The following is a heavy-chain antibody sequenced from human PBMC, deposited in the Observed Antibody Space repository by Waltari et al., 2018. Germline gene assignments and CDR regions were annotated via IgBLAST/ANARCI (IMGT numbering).Heavy chain of an antibody. CDR3: ARGGHTMVVTQYFDY. D-gene: IGHD2-15*01. J-gene: IGHJ4*02. V-gene: IGHV1-69*04. Sequence: QVQLVQSGAAVKKPGSSVKVSCKASGGTFSSYAISWVRQAPGQGLEWMGGIIPILGIANFAQKFQGRVTITADESTSTAYMELSSLRSEDTAVYYCARGGHTMVVTQYFDYWGQGTLVTVSS. CDR1: GGTFSSYA. CDR2: IIPILGIA.